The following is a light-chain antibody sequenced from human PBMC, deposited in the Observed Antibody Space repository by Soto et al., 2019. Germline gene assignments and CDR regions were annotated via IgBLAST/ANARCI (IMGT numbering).Light chain of an antibody. V-gene: IGLV2-14*01. Sequence: QSALTQPASVSESPGQSITISCTGTSSDVGGYNYVSWYQQHPGKAPKLMIYEVSNRPSGVSNRFSGSKSGNTASLTISRIKAEDEAGYYCSSYTSSSTRVFGGGTKLTVL. CDR1: SSDVGGYNY. J-gene: IGLJ3*02. CDR3: SSYTSSSTRV. CDR2: EVS.